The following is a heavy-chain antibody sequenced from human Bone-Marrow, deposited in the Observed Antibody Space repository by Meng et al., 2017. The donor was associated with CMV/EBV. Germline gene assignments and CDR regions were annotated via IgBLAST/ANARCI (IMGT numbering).Heavy chain of an antibody. V-gene: IGHV1-58*01. CDR1: GFTFTSSA. J-gene: IGHJ4*02. CDR2: IDVGSGNT. CDR3: AAYYYVSGSYHATSYYFDY. D-gene: IGHD3-10*01. Sequence: SVKVSCKASGFTFTSSAVQWVRQARGQGLEWIGWIDVGSGNTNYAQKFQERVTITRDMSTSTAYMELSSLTSEDTAVYYCAAYYYVSGSYHATSYYFDYWGQGTLVTVSS.